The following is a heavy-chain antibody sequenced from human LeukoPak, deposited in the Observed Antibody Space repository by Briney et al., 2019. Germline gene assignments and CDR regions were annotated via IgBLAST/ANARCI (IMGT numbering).Heavy chain of an antibody. D-gene: IGHD3-22*01. Sequence: SETLSLTCTVSGGSISSYYWSWIRQPPGKGLEWIGYIYYSGSTNYNPSLKSRVTISVDTSKSQFSLKLSSVTAADTAVYYCARAAPTTSYYYDSRMYYFDYWGQGTLVTVSS. CDR1: GGSISSYY. J-gene: IGHJ4*02. CDR2: IYYSGST. V-gene: IGHV4-59*01. CDR3: ARAAPTTSYYYDSRMYYFDY.